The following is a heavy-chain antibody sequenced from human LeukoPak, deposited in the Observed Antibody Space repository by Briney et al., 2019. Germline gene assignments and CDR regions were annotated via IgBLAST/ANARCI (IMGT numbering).Heavy chain of an antibody. CDR1: GYTFTSYD. J-gene: IGHJ5*02. D-gene: IGHD3-3*01. CDR2: MNPNGGNT. V-gene: IGHV1-8*01. CDR3: ARGLYYDFWSGYLHNWFDP. Sequence: ASVKVSCKASGYTFTSYDINWVRQATGQGLEWMGWMNPNGGNTGYAQKFQGRVTMTRNTSISTAYMELSSLRSEDTAVYYCARGLYYDFWSGYLHNWFDPWGQGTLVTVSS.